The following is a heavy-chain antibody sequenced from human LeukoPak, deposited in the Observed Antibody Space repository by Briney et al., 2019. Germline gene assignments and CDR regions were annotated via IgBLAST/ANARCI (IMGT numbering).Heavy chain of an antibody. CDR1: GFTFSSYW. CDR3: ARVRDDYTYFDC. V-gene: IGHV3-74*01. D-gene: IGHD4-11*01. CDR2: INSDGSRT. J-gene: IGHJ4*02. Sequence: PGGSLRLSCAASGFTFSSYWMHWVPQAPGKGLMWVSRINSDGSRTTYADSVRGRFTISRDNAKSTLYLQMNSLRAEDTAVYYCARVRDDYTYFDCWGQGTLVTVSS.